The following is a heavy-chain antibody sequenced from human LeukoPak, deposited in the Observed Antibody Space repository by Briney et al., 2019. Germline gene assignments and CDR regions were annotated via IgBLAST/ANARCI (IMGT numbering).Heavy chain of an antibody. J-gene: IGHJ6*03. D-gene: IGHD2-2*01. Sequence: ASVTVSCKASGYTFTSNGISWVRQAPGQGLEWMGWISAYNGNTNYAQTLQGRVTMTTDTSTSTAYMELRSLRSDNTAVYYCARSGDFRYQPRMDISGKGTTGTASS. CDR3: ARSGDFRYQPRMDI. CDR2: ISAYNGNT. CDR1: GYTFTSNG. V-gene: IGHV1-18*01.